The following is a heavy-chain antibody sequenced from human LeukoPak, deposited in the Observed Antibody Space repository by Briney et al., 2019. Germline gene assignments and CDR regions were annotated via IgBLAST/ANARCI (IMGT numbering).Heavy chain of an antibody. V-gene: IGHV3-13*01. CDR1: GFTFGSYD. Sequence: GGSLRLSCEASGFTFGSYDMHWVRQVTGKGPEWVSAIGTAGDTYYPGSVKGRFTISRENAKNSLYLQMNSLRAGDTAVYYCARSGYSYGSREYYFDYWGQGTLVTVSS. J-gene: IGHJ4*02. CDR3: ARSGYSYGSREYYFDY. CDR2: IGTAGDT. D-gene: IGHD5-18*01.